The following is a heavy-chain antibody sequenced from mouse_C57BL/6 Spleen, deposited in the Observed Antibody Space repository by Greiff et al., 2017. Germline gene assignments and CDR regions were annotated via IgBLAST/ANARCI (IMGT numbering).Heavy chain of an antibody. CDR3: AREGYPYFDY. CDR1: GFTFSDYG. J-gene: IGHJ2*01. V-gene: IGHV5-17*01. Sequence: EVMLVESGGGLVKPGGSLKLSCAASGFTFSDYGMHWVRQAPEKGLEWVAYISSGSSTIYYADTVKGRFTISRDNAKNTLFLQMTSLRSEDTAMYYCAREGYPYFDYWGQGTTLTVSS. D-gene: IGHD3-2*02. CDR2: ISSGSSTI.